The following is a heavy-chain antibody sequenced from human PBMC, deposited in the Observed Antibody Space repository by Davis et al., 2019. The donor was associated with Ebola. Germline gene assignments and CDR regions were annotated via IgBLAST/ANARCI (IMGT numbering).Heavy chain of an antibody. CDR3: ARDREAAAAGYYGMDV. D-gene: IGHD6-13*01. CDR1: GYTFTNYY. V-gene: IGHV1-2*06. J-gene: IGHJ6*04. CDR2: INPNGGGT. Sequence: ASVKVSCKASGYTFTNYYIHWVRQAPGQGLEWMGRINPNGGGTVYAQKFQGRVTMTRDTSISTAYMDLTRLISDDTAVYYCARDREAAAAGYYGMDVWGKGTAVTVSS.